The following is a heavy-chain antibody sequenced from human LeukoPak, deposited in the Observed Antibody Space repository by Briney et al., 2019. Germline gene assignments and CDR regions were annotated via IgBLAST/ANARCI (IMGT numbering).Heavy chain of an antibody. CDR3: ARLPASLGYCSSTSCSYFGY. CDR2: ILHSGYT. D-gene: IGHD2-2*01. CDR1: GGSFSGYY. J-gene: IGHJ4*02. Sequence: TSETLYLTCAVYGGSFSGYYWSWIRQPPGKGLEWIGEILHSGYTCCNPSLKSRVTISLDTSKNQFSLKLSSVTAADTAVYYCARLPASLGYCSSTSCSYFGYWGQGTLVTVSS. V-gene: IGHV4-34*12.